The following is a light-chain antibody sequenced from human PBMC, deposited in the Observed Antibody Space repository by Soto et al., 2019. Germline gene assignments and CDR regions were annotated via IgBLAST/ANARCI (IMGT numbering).Light chain of an antibody. J-gene: IGKJ1*01. V-gene: IGKV1-5*01. Sequence: IQMTQSPSTLSASVGDRVTITCRASQSISRWLAWYQQKPGKAPKLLIYDASSLERGVPSRFSGSGSGTDFPPTSSRLAPDDSASYYRQQDNSFWTFGQGTKVEVK. CDR1: QSISRW. CDR3: QQDNSFWT. CDR2: DAS.